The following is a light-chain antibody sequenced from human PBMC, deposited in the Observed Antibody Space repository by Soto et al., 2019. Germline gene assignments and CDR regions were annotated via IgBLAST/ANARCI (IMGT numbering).Light chain of an antibody. CDR3: QRYGGSYGT. CDR2: GGS. V-gene: IGKV3-20*01. J-gene: IGKJ1*01. CDR1: QSLDSNY. Sequence: EIVLTQSPGTLSLSPGERATLSCRASQSLDSNYLAWYKQKPGQAPRLLIYGGSNRAPGIPDRFSGGGSGTDFTLTIRRLEPEDFVMYPGQRYGGSYGTFGQGTKVEIK.